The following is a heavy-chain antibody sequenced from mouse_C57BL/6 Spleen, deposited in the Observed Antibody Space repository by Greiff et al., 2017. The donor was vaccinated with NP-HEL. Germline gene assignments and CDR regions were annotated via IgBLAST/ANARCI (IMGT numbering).Heavy chain of an antibody. Sequence: QVQLQQPGPELVKPGASVKMSCRASGYTFTTYWITWVKQRPDQGLDWIGDIFPGSGGTNYNERFKSKATLTVDTSSSTAYMQLSSLTSEVSAVYYCAHSKRGAWFAYWGQGTLVTVSA. V-gene: IGHV1-55*01. CDR1: GYTFTTYW. J-gene: IGHJ3*01. D-gene: IGHD2-5*01. CDR3: AHSKRGAWFAY. CDR2: IFPGSGGT.